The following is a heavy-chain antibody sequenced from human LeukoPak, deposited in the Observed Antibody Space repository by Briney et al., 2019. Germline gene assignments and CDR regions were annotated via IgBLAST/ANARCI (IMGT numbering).Heavy chain of an antibody. Sequence: GGSLRLSCAASGFSFSSHTMIWVRQAPGKGLEWVSSISSSSSYIYYADSLKGRFTISRDNSKNTLYLQMNSLRAEDTAVYYCAKEPLYYYWGQGTLVTVSS. J-gene: IGHJ4*02. CDR1: GFSFSSHT. D-gene: IGHD2-21*01. V-gene: IGHV3-21*04. CDR3: AKEPLYYY. CDR2: ISSSSSYI.